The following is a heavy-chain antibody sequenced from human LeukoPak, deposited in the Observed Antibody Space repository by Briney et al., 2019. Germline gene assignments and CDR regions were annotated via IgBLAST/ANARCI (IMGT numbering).Heavy chain of an antibody. CDR3: ARDQEAAARPPVPTSF. Sequence: ASVKVSCKASGYTFTSYGISWVRQAPGQGLEWMGWISAYNGNTNYAQKFQGRVTITADESTSTAYMELSSLRSEDTAVYYCARDQEAAARPPVPTSFWGQGTLVTVSS. J-gene: IGHJ4*02. D-gene: IGHD6-6*01. CDR2: ISAYNGNT. V-gene: IGHV1-18*01. CDR1: GYTFTSYG.